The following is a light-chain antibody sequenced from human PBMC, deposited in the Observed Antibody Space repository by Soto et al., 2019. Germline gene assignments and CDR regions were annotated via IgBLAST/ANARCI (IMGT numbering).Light chain of an antibody. CDR1: QSVSSSY. V-gene: IGKV3-20*01. Sequence: EIVLTQSPGTLSLSPGERATLSCRASQSVSSSYLAWYQQKPGQAPRLLIYVASYRATGIPDRFSGSGSETDFTLTISRLEPEDFAVYYCQQYGSSPATFGQGTKVEIK. CDR3: QQYGSSPAT. J-gene: IGKJ1*01. CDR2: VAS.